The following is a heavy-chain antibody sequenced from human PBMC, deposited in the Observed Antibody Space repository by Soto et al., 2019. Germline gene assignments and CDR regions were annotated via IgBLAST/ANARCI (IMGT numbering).Heavy chain of an antibody. CDR1: GGTFSSYT. V-gene: IGHV1-69*04. Sequence: GASVKVSCKASGGTFSSYTISWVRPAPGQGLEWMGRIIPILGIANYAQKFQGRVTITADKSTSTAYMELSSLRSEDTAVYYCARDPTYCSGGSCYFGFDPWGQGTLVTVSS. CDR2: IIPILGIA. D-gene: IGHD2-15*01. J-gene: IGHJ5*02. CDR3: ARDPTYCSGGSCYFGFDP.